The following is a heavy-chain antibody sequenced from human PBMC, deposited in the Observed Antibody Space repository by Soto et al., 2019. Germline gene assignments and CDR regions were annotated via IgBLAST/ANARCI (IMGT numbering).Heavy chain of an antibody. V-gene: IGHV3-11*06. J-gene: IGHJ5*02. Sequence: PGGSLSLSCAGSGFTFGDSYISWIRQAPGKGLEWLSYISPGSRYPAYADSVKGRFTISRDNAKRSLYLQMMSLTAEDTAIYYCVRGGGGGLFDPWGQGTTVTVSS. D-gene: IGHD2-15*01. CDR2: ISPGSRYP. CDR3: VRGGGGGLFDP. CDR1: GFTFGDSY.